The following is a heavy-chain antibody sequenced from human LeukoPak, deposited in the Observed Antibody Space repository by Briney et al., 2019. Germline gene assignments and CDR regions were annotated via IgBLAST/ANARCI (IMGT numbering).Heavy chain of an antibody. D-gene: IGHD3-10*01. Sequence: SETLSLTCTVSGGSISSYYWSWIRQPPGKGLEWIGYIYYSGSTNYNPSLKSRVTISVDTSKNQFSLKLSSVTAADTAVYYCAGVYGSGSQADYWGQGTLVTVSS. CDR2: IYYSGST. CDR3: AGVYGSGSQADY. V-gene: IGHV4-59*01. CDR1: GGSISSYY. J-gene: IGHJ4*02.